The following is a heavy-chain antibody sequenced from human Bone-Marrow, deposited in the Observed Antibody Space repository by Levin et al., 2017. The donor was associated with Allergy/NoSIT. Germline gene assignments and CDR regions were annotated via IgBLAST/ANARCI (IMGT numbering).Heavy chain of an antibody. J-gene: IGHJ6*03. Sequence: SETLSLTCAVYGGSFSVYYWSWIRQPPGKGLEWIGEVDHSGTTNYNPSLQSRVTISVDKSKNQFSLRMTSMTAADTAVYYCARTPIVVTPSALVRREAYYYYMDVWGKGTTVTVSS. V-gene: IGHV4-34*01. CDR1: GGSFSVYY. CDR3: ARTPIVVTPSALVRREAYYYYMDV. D-gene: IGHD2-2*01. CDR2: VDHSGTT.